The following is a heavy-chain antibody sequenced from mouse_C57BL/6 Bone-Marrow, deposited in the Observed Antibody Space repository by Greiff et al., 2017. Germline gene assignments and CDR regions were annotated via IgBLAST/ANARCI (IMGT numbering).Heavy chain of an antibody. V-gene: IGHV1-81*01. J-gene: IGHJ4*01. Sequence: QVQLQQSGAELARPGASVKLSCKASGYTFTSYGISWVKQRTGQGLEWIGEIYPRSGNTYYNEKFKGKATLTADKSSSTAYMELRSLTSEDFAVYFCAREVGDSSGYVGAMDYWGQGTSVTVSS. CDR1: GYTFTSYG. CDR3: AREVGDSSGYVGAMDY. CDR2: IYPRSGNT. D-gene: IGHD3-2*02.